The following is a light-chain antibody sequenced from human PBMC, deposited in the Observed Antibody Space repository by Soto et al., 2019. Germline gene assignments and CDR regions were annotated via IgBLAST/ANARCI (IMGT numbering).Light chain of an antibody. CDR1: QTISRW. CDR2: DAS. V-gene: IGKV1-5*01. CDR3: HSRA. J-gene: IGKJ5*01. Sequence: DIQLTQTPSTLSASVGDAVTITCRASQTISRWLAWYQQKPGRAPKLLIYDASTLESGVPSRFSGSGSETEFTLTISRLQPDDFATYFCHSRAFGQGTRL.